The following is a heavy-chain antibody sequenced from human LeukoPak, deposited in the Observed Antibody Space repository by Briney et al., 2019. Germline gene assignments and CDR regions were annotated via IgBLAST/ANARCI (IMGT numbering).Heavy chain of an antibody. CDR1: GYSMSSGYY. CDR2: MYHTGST. Sequence: SETLSLTCSVSGYSMSSGYYWGWIRQPPERGLEWIGSMYHTGSTYYNPSLKSRVTISVDTSRNQFSLKLNSVTAADTAVYYCARNRYYYGSGNYGVPNWFDPWGQGTLVTVSS. V-gene: IGHV4-38-2*02. CDR3: ARNRYYYGSGNYGVPNWFDP. J-gene: IGHJ5*02. D-gene: IGHD3-10*01.